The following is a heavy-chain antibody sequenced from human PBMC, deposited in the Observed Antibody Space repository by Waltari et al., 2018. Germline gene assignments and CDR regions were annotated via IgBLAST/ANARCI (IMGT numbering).Heavy chain of an antibody. CDR1: GDSISSGGYS. CDR2: IYHSGST. D-gene: IGHD2-2*01. Sequence: QLQLQESGSGLVKPSQTLSLTCAVSGDSISSGGYSWSWIRQPPGKGLEWIGYIYHSGSTYYNPSLKSRVTISVDRSKNQFSLKLSSVTAADTAVYYCARNAAGAGHDAFDIWGQGTMVTVSS. CDR3: ARNAAGAGHDAFDI. V-gene: IGHV4-30-2*01. J-gene: IGHJ3*02.